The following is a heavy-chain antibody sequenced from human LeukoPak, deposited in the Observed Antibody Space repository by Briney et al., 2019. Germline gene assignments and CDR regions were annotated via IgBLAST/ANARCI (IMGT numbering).Heavy chain of an antibody. Sequence: GGSLRLSCAASGFTFSSYAMSWVRQAPGKGLEGVSAISGSGDSTYYADSVKGRFTISRDNSKNALYLQMNSLRAEDTAVYYCAILRGSLVHLHYWGQGTLVAVSS. CDR2: ISGSGDST. CDR3: AILRGSLVHLHY. CDR1: GFTFSSYA. V-gene: IGHV3-23*01. J-gene: IGHJ4*02. D-gene: IGHD1-26*01.